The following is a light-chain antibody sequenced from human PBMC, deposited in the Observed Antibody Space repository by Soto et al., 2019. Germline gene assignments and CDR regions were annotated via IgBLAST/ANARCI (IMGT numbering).Light chain of an antibody. Sequence: EIVLTQSPATLSLSPGERATLSCRASQTFSSHLAWYQQKPGQAPRLLIYDASKRATGIPARFSGRGSGTDFPLTISRLEPEDFAAYYCQQRSNWPPVITFGQGTRLEIK. CDR1: QTFSSH. CDR2: DAS. CDR3: QQRSNWPPVIT. V-gene: IGKV3-11*01. J-gene: IGKJ5*01.